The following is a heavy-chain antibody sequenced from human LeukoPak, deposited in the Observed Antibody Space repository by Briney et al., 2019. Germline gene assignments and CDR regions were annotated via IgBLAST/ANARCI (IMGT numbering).Heavy chain of an antibody. CDR3: AREIPMGDDAFDI. D-gene: IGHD3-10*01. V-gene: IGHV4-61*02. CDR2: IYTSGNT. Sequence: SETLSLTCTVSGGSISSGSYYWSWIRQPAGKGLEWIGRIYTSGNTNYNPSLKSRVTISVDTSKNQFSLKLSSVTAADTAVYYCAREIPMGDDAFDIWGQGTMVTASS. CDR1: GGSISSGSYY. J-gene: IGHJ3*02.